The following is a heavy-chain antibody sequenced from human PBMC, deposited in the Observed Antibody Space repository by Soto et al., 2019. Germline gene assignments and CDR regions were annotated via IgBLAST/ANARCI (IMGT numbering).Heavy chain of an antibody. J-gene: IGHJ6*02. Sequence: SETLSLTCAVSGDSISSGRYYWSWVRQPPGKGLEWIGHIYYTGSTYYNPSLKSRLTISVDTSENHFSLKLASVTAADTAIYYCARDKHSLDGMDAWGQGTTVTVSS. CDR2: IYYTGST. V-gene: IGHV4-30-4*01. CDR1: GDSISSGRYY. CDR3: ARDKHSLDGMDA. D-gene: IGHD5-18*01.